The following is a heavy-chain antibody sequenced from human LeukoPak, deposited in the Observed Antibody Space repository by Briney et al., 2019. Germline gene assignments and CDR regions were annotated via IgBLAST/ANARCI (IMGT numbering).Heavy chain of an antibody. V-gene: IGHV5-51*01. CDR1: GYSFTSYW. CDR2: IYPGDSDT. J-gene: IGHJ3*02. Sequence: GESLKISCKGSGYSFTSYWIGWVRQMPGKGLEWMGIIYPGDSDTRYSPSFQGQVTISADKSISTAYLQWSSLKASDTAMYYCARHSQDTAMAFDAFDIWGQGTMVTVSS. D-gene: IGHD5-18*01. CDR3: ARHSQDTAMAFDAFDI.